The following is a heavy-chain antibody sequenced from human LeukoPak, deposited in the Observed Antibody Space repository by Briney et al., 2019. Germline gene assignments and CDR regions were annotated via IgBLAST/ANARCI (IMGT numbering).Heavy chain of an antibody. CDR2: IDPNSGVT. J-gene: IGHJ3*01. CDR3: ARELGINAFDV. V-gene: IGHV1-2*02. CDR1: GYTLTNNH. D-gene: IGHD1-26*01. Sequence: ASVKVSCKASGYTLTNNHLYWVRQAPGQGLEWMGWIDPNSGVTNFAQNFHGRLTMTTDTSINTAYMELSRLTSDDTTVYYCARELGINAFDVWGQGTLVTVSS.